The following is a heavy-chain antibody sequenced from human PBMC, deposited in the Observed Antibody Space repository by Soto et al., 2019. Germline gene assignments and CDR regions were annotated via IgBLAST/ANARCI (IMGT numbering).Heavy chain of an antibody. CDR3: ASGGTVELGYAFDI. V-gene: IGHV4-39*07. CDR2: ISYSGST. D-gene: IGHD6-13*01. Sequence: SETLSLTCTVSGGSISTSGYSWGWIRRPPGKGLEWIANISYSGSTYYNPSLKSRVTISVDTSKNQFSLKLSSVTAADTAVYYCASGGTVELGYAFDIWGQGTMVTVSS. J-gene: IGHJ3*02. CDR1: GGSISTSGYS.